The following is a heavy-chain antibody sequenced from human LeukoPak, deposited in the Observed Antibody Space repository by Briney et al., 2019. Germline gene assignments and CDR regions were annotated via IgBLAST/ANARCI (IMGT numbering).Heavy chain of an antibody. J-gene: IGHJ4*02. V-gene: IGHV3-11*06. CDR3: ARGRSDYDILTGYYAY. CDR2: ISSSSSYT. Sequence: GGSRRLACAASGFTFSDYYMSWIRQAPGKGLEWVSYISSSSSYTNYGDSVKGRFTISRDNAKNSLYLQMNSLRAEDTAVYYCARGRSDYDILTGYYAYWGQGTLVTVSS. CDR1: GFTFSDYY. D-gene: IGHD3-9*01.